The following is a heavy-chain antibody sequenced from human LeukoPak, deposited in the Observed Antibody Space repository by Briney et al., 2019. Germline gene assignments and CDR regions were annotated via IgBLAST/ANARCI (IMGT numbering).Heavy chain of an antibody. V-gene: IGHV1-18*01. CDR2: ISAYNGNT. CDR3: ARDVAARDDTPTGPGDY. D-gene: IGHD5-18*01. Sequence: GASVKVSCKASGYTFTSYGISWVRQAPGQGLEWMGWISAYNGNTHYAQKLQGRVTMTTDTSTSTAYMELRSLRSDDTAVYYCARDVAARDDTPTGPGDYWGQGTLVTVSS. CDR1: GYTFTSYG. J-gene: IGHJ4*02.